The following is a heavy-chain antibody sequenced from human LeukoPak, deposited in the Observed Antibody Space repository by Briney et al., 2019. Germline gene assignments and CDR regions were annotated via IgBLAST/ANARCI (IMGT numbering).Heavy chain of an antibody. CDR3: ASGRWNDGIAI. CDR2: IYSDPTT. D-gene: IGHD1-1*01. Sequence: PGGSLRLSCAAPGFSVSNYYMSWVRQAPGKGLELVSVIYSDPTTYYADSVKGRFTISRDNSKNALYLQMNNLRAEDTAVYYCASGRWNDGIAIWGQGTLVTVSS. V-gene: IGHV3-53*01. CDR1: GFSVSNYY. J-gene: IGHJ4*02.